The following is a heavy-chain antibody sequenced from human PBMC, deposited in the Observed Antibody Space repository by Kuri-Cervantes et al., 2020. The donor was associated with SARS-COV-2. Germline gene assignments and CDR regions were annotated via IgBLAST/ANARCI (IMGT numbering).Heavy chain of an antibody. CDR3: TGPTYSSSWYSSDWGKY. D-gene: IGHD6-13*01. Sequence: GGSLRLSCAASGFTVSSNYMSWVRQAPGKGLEWVGFIRSKAYGGTTEYAASVKGRFTISRDDSKSIAYLQMNSLKTEDTAVYYCTGPTYSSSWYSSDWGKYWGQGTLVTVSS. CDR2: IRSKAYGGTT. J-gene: IGHJ4*02. CDR1: GFTVSSNY. V-gene: IGHV3-49*04.